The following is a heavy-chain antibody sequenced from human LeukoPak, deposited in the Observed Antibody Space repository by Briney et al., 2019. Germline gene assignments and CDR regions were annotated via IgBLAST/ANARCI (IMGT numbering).Heavy chain of an antibody. CDR1: GFTFSDYI. CDR2: IRRGSNSYTT. J-gene: IGHJ4*02. Sequence: GGSLRLSCAASGFTFSDYILDWVRQAPGKGLEWVGRIRRGSNSYTTEYAASVKGRFIISRDDSKNSLYLHMNSLRAEDTAVYYCAKAVRYYDFWSGHDYWGQGTLVTVSS. D-gene: IGHD3-3*01. CDR3: AKAVRYYDFWSGHDY. V-gene: IGHV3-72*01.